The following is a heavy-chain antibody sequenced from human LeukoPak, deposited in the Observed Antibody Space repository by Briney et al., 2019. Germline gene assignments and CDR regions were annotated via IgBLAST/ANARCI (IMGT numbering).Heavy chain of an antibody. D-gene: IGHD7-27*01. V-gene: IGHV3-23*01. CDR3: AKDGGLWVSAHWGDS. Sequence: GGSLRLSCAASGFTFSSYTMSWVRQAPGKGLEWVSTITTSDGNTYYADSVKGRFTVSRDNSKNTLFLQMNSLRAEDTAVYYCAKDGGLWVSAHWGDSWGRGTLVTVPS. CDR1: GFTFSSYT. CDR2: ITTSDGNT. J-gene: IGHJ4*02.